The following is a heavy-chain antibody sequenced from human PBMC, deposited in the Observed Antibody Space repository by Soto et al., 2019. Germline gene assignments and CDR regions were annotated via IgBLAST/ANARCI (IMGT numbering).Heavy chain of an antibody. CDR1: GYSFAGYW. CDR3: ARQIYDSDTGRYGDYESTWFEP. V-gene: IGHV5-10-1*01. CDR2: IDPSDSQT. J-gene: IGHJ5*02. D-gene: IGHD4-17*01. Sequence: PGESLKISCKGSGYSFAGYWITWVRQKPGKGLEWMGRIDPSDSQTYYSPSFRGHVTISATKSITTVFLQWSSLRASDTAMYYCARQIYDSDTGRYGDYESTWFEPWGQGTLVTVSS.